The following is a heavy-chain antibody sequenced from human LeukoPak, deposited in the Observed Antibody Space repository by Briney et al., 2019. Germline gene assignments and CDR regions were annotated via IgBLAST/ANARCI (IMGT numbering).Heavy chain of an antibody. J-gene: IGHJ6*02. CDR2: ISGSGGST. CDR1: GFTFSSYA. V-gene: IGHV3-23*01. D-gene: IGHD3-10*01. Sequence: GASLRLSCAASGFTFSSYAMSWVRQAPGKGLEWVSAISGSGGSTYYADSVKGRFTISRDNSKNTLYLQMNSLRAEDTAAYYCANLPSGADTYYYYGMDVWGQGTTVTVSS. CDR3: ANLPSGADTYYYYGMDV.